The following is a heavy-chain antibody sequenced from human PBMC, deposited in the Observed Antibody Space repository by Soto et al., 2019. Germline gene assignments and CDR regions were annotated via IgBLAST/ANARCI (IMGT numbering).Heavy chain of an antibody. Sequence: EVQLVESGGGLVQPGGSLRLSCAASGFTFSSYSMNWVRQAPGKGLEWVSYISSSSSTIYYADSVKGRFTISRDNAKNSLYLQMNSLRAEDTAVYYCARISSSSFYYYYYYMDVWGKGTTVTVSS. V-gene: IGHV3-48*01. CDR1: GFTFSSYS. D-gene: IGHD6-6*01. CDR3: ARISSSSFYYYYYYMDV. CDR2: ISSSSSTI. J-gene: IGHJ6*03.